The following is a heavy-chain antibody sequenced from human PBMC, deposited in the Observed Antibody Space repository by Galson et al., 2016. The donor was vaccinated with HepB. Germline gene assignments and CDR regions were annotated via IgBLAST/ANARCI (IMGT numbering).Heavy chain of an antibody. J-gene: IGHJ4*02. V-gene: IGHV4-34*01. D-gene: IGHD1-26*01. CDR1: GGSFSGFY. Sequence: ETLSLTCAVSGGSFSGFYWSWIRQSPGKGLEWIGELTHTGGTNYNPSLKSRVTISLDTSKNQFSLKLNSVTVADTAVYYCARGRGGSSGYWGQGTLVTVSS. CDR3: ARGRGGSSGY. CDR2: LTHTGGT.